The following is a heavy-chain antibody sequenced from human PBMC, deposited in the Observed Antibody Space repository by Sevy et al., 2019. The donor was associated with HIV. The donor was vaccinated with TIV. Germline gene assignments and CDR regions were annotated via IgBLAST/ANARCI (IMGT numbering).Heavy chain of an antibody. CDR1: GRSFSDYSDYS. V-gene: IGHV4-34*01. J-gene: IGHJ4*02. D-gene: IGHD2-15*01. CDR2: VNHVGST. Sequence: SDTLSLTCAVYGRSFSDYSDYSWSWIRQRPEKGLEWIGEVNHVGSTNNSPSLKSRVSISLDMSKSQISLKLTSVTAADTAVYYCARSTGGGNFDYWGQGTLVTVSS. CDR3: ARSTGGGNFDY.